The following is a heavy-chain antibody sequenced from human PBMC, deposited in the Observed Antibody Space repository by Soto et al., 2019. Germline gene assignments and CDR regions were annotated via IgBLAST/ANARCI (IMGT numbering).Heavy chain of an antibody. Sequence: GGSLRLSCAASGCTFSSYSMNWGRHAPGKGLEWVSSISISSSYIYYADSVKGRFTISRDNAKNSLYLQMNSLRAEDTAVYYCARDTITFGGVIVTHAFDYWGQGTLVTVSS. D-gene: IGHD3-16*02. V-gene: IGHV3-21*01. CDR2: ISISSSYI. J-gene: IGHJ4*02. CDR3: ARDTITFGGVIVTHAFDY. CDR1: GCTFSSYS.